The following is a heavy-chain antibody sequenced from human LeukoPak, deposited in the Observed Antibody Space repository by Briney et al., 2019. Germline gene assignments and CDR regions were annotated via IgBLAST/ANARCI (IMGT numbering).Heavy chain of an antibody. CDR3: ATGGGGKLIGG. V-gene: IGHV1-8*01. CDR1: GNPFTGYN. D-gene: IGHD3-16*01. J-gene: IGHJ4*02. CDR2: MNPNSGNA. Sequence: GASVKVSCRAFGNPFTGYNVNWLGQATEQGLGWLGWMNPNSGNAGYAQKFQGRVTMTRDTSISTAYMELSSPRSEDTAVYYCATGGGGKLIGGWGQGTLVTVSS.